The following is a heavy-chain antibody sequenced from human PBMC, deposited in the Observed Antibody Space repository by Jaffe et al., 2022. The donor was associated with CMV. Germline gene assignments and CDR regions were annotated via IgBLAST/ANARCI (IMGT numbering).Heavy chain of an antibody. V-gene: IGHV3-23*04. CDR3: AKWPTVSRGWRGPFDY. D-gene: IGHD2-15*01. CDR2: ISGSGGST. J-gene: IGHJ4*02. Sequence: EVQLVESGGGLVQPGGSLRLSCAASGFTFSSYAMSWVRQAPGKGLEWVSAISGSGGSTYYADSVKGRFTISRDNSKNTLYLQMNSLRAEDTAVYYCAKWPTVSRGWRGPFDYWGQGTLVTVSS. CDR1: GFTFSSYA.